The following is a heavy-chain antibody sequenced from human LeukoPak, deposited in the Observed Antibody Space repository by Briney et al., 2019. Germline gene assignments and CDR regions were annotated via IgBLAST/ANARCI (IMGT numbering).Heavy chain of an antibody. V-gene: IGHV3-23*01. J-gene: IGHJ4*02. D-gene: IGHD6-19*01. Sequence: GGSLRLSCAASGFSFSSYAMSWVRQAPGKGLEWVSAIRDSGGSTYYADSVKGRFTISRDNSKNTLYLQMNSLRAEDTAVYYCAKVVAVAGTGDPGFDYWGQGTLVTVSS. CDR2: IRDSGGST. CDR1: GFSFSSYA. CDR3: AKVVAVAGTGDPGFDY.